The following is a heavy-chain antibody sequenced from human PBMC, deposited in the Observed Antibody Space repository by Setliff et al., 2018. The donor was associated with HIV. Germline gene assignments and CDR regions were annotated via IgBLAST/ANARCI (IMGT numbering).Heavy chain of an antibody. V-gene: IGHV3-30-3*01. CDR1: GFTFSSYV. D-gene: IGHD6-19*01. Sequence: AGGSLRLSCAATGFTFSSYVLHWVRQAPGKGLEWVAVMSTGGGIKIYADSVKGRFTISRDNSKNTPYLQMNSLRAEDTAVYYCAKDPTTGAVAVYYFDYWGQGTLVTVSS. CDR3: AKDPTTGAVAVYYFDY. CDR2: MSTGGGIK. J-gene: IGHJ4*02.